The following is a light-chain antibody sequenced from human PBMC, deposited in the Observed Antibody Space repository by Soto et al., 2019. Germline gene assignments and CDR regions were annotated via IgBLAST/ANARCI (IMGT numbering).Light chain of an antibody. J-gene: IGLJ1*01. CDR2: EVT. CDR3: CSYAGSRI. CDR1: SSDVNIYNR. V-gene: IGLV2-11*01. Sequence: QSVLTQPRSVSGSPGQSVTISCTGISSDVNIYNRVSWYQQHPGKAPKLMIYEVTKRPSGVPDRFSGSKSGNTASLTVSGLQAEDEADYYCCSYAGSRIFGPGTKVTVL.